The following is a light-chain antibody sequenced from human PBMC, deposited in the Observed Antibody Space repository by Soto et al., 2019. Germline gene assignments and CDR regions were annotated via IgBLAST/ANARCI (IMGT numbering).Light chain of an antibody. V-gene: IGLV2-14*01. J-gene: IGLJ2*01. Sequence: QSALTQPASVSGSPGQSVTISCTATSSDGGDYNYVSWYQQHPGKAPRLIIYGVSNRPSGISARFSGSKSGSTASLPISARQAEDDAEYYCSSYTRTNTLVFGGGTKVTVL. CDR2: GVS. CDR3: SSYTRTNTLV. CDR1: SSDGGDYNY.